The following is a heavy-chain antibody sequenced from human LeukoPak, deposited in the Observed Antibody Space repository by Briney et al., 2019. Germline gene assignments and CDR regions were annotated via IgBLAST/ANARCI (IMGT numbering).Heavy chain of an antibody. CDR2: INPKIGGT. CDR3: ARDGEGGPYYFDS. D-gene: IGHD3-10*01. V-gene: IGHV1-2*06. CDR1: GYTFTSYG. Sequence: ASVKVSCKASGYTFTSYGISWVRQAPGQGLEWMGRINPKIGGTNYAQKFQGRVTMTRDTSISTAYMELSRLRSDDTAVYYCARDGEGGPYYFDSWGQGTLVTVSS. J-gene: IGHJ4*02.